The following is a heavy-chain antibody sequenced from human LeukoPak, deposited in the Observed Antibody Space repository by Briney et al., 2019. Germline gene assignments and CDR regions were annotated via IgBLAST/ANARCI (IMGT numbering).Heavy chain of an antibody. CDR2: IYTSGST. CDR1: GGSISSYY. J-gene: IGHJ6*03. CDR3: ARARGGSGSYYMPYRPAASYYYMDV. D-gene: IGHD3-10*01. V-gene: IGHV4-4*07. Sequence: SETLSLTCTVSGGSISSYYWSWIRQPAGKGLEWIGRIYTSGSTNYNPSLKSRVTMSVDTSKNQFSLKLSSVTAADTAVYYCARARGGSGSYYMPYRPAASYYYMDVWGKGTTVTVSS.